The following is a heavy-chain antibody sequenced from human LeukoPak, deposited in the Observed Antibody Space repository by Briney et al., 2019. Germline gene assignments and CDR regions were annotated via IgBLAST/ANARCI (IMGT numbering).Heavy chain of an antibody. Sequence: SETLSLTCTVSGGSISSTTYYWGCIRQPPGKGLEWIGSIYYSGSTYYNPSLKSRVTMSVDTSKNQFSLNLSSVTAADTAVYYCARLYGDYYFDYWGRGTLVTVSS. CDR1: GGSISSTTYY. V-gene: IGHV4-39*01. D-gene: IGHD4-17*01. CDR3: ARLYGDYYFDY. CDR2: IYYSGST. J-gene: IGHJ4*02.